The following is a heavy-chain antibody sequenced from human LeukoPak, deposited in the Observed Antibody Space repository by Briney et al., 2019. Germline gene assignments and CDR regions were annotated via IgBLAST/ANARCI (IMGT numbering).Heavy chain of an antibody. J-gene: IGHJ4*02. CDR1: GFTFSSYW. V-gene: IGHV3-74*01. CDR2: IASDGST. Sequence: EGSLRLSCAASGFTFSSYWMHWVRQAPGKGLVWVSRIASDGSTVYADSVKGRFTISRDNAKDTVYLQMNSLRVEDTAVYYCIGSGGWPGYWGQGTLVTVSS. D-gene: IGHD1-26*01. CDR3: IGSGGWPGY.